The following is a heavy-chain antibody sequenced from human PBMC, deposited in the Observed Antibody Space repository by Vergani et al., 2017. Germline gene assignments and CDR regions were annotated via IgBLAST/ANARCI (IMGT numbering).Heavy chain of an antibody. CDR2: IYPADSDT. D-gene: IGHD1-1*01. CDR1: EYSFGNYW. Sequence: EVELVQSGPEMRKPGASLKISCKGSEYSFGNYWIGWVRQMPGKGLEWMGIIYPADSDTRYSPYFQGQVTISADKSISTAFLQWDSLKASDTALYYCARHTTYTDSWGQGTLVTVSS. CDR3: ARHTTYTDS. V-gene: IGHV5-51*01. J-gene: IGHJ4*02.